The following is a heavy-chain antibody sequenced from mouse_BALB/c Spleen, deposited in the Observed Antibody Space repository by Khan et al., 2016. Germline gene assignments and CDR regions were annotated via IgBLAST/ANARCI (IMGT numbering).Heavy chain of an antibody. J-gene: IGHJ2*01. CDR3: ARHRTDYCGGSCCDY. D-gene: IGHD1-1*01. V-gene: IGHV5-12-2*01. Sequence: EVKLVESGGDLVQPGGSLKLSCAASGFTFGSYTLSWVRQTPEKRLEWVAYISIGGDSTAYLDTVKGRFTISRDNAKNTLYLQMSSLTAEDTAMYYCARHRTDYCGGSCCDYGGQGTTLTVSS. CDR2: ISIGGDST. CDR1: GFTFGSYT.